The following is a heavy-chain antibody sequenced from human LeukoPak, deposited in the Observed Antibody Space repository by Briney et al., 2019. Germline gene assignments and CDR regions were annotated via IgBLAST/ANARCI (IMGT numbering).Heavy chain of an antibody. Sequence: GGPLRLSCAALGFTFSSSSMNWGRKGPGKGLGWVSSISRSSRYIYYADSVKGRFTISRDNAKNSLYLQMNSLRAEDTAVYYCAREKKSNITMVRGVKGGWFDPWGQGTLVTVSS. CDR2: ISRSSRYI. D-gene: IGHD3-10*01. J-gene: IGHJ5*02. V-gene: IGHV3-21*01. CDR3: AREKKSNITMVRGVKGGWFDP. CDR1: GFTFSSSS.